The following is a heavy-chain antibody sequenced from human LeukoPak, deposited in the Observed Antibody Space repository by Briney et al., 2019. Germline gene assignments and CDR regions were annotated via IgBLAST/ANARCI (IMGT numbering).Heavy chain of an antibody. CDR3: ARVDYYDSSGYCDY. D-gene: IGHD3-22*01. J-gene: IGHJ4*02. CDR1: GGSISSGDYY. V-gene: IGHV4-30-4*01. Sequence: SETLSLTCTVSGGSISSGDYYWSWIRQPPGKGLEWIGYINYSGSTYYNPSLKSRVTISVDTSKNQFSLKLSSVTAADTAVYYCARVDYYDSSGYCDYWGQGTLVTVSS. CDR2: INYSGST.